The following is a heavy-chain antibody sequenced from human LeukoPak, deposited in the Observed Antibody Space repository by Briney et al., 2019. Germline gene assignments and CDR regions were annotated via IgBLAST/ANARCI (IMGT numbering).Heavy chain of an antibody. CDR1: GFTFSSYA. Sequence: GGSLRLSCAASGFTFSSYAMSWVRQAPVKGLEWVSAISGSGGSTYYADSVKGRFTVSRDNSKSTLYLQMTSLGAEDTAVYYCARGVDYYDSSGLLGDYWGQGTLVTVSS. CDR2: ISGSGGST. CDR3: ARGVDYYDSSGLLGDY. J-gene: IGHJ4*02. D-gene: IGHD3-22*01. V-gene: IGHV3-23*01.